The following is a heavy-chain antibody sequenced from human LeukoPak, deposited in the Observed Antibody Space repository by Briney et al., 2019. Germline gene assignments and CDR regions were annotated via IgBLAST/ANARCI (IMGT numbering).Heavy chain of an antibody. V-gene: IGHV3-23*01. CDR2: ISGNGYST. D-gene: IGHD6-13*01. J-gene: IGHJ4*02. Sequence: GGSLRLSCAASGFTFSSCAMTWVRQAPGKGLQWVSDISGNGYSTYYADSLKGRFTISRDNPKNTLYLQMNSLRAEDTAVYYCATNSSSWYIDQWGQGTLVTVSS. CDR3: ATNSSSWYIDQ. CDR1: GFTFSSCA.